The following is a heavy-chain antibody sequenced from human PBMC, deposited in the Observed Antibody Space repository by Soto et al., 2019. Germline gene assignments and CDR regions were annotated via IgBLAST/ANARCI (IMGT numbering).Heavy chain of an antibody. CDR1: GFSFSSYA. Sequence: EVQLVESGGGLVQPGGSLRLSCAASGFSFSSYAMHWVRQAPGKGLEYVSVISPNGGSTYYSDSVKGRFTISRDNSKNTLYLQMGSLRAEDMAVYYCARAGFYHGSGSYGYGMDFWGQGTSVTVSS. J-gene: IGHJ6*02. D-gene: IGHD3-10*01. V-gene: IGHV3-64*07. CDR2: ISPNGGST. CDR3: ARAGFYHGSGSYGYGMDF.